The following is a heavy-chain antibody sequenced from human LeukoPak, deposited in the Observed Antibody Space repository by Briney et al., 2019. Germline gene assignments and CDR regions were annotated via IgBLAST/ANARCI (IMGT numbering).Heavy chain of an antibody. V-gene: IGHV1-24*01. D-gene: IGHD2-15*01. CDR3: ATAPPTRGYCSGGSCSRDGYYFDY. J-gene: IGHJ4*02. Sequence: ASVKVSCKVSGYTLTELSMHWVRQAPGKGLEWMGGFDPEDGETIYAQKFQGRVTMTEDTSTDTAYMELSSLRSEDTAVYYCATAPPTRGYCSGGSCSRDGYYFDYWGQGTLVTASS. CDR1: GYTLTELS. CDR2: FDPEDGET.